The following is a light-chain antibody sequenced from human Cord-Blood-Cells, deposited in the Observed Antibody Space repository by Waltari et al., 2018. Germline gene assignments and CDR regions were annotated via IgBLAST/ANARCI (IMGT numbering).Light chain of an antibody. Sequence: DIQMTQSPYSLSASVGDRVTITCQASQDISNYLNWYQQKPGKAPKHLIDDASNLETGVPSRFSGSGSGTDFTFTISSLQPEDIATYYCQQYDNLITFGQGTRLEIK. J-gene: IGKJ5*01. V-gene: IGKV1-33*01. CDR2: DAS. CDR3: QQYDNLIT. CDR1: QDISNY.